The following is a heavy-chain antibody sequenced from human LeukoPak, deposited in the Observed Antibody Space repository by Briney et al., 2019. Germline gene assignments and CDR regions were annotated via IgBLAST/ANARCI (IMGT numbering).Heavy chain of an antibody. CDR3: ARGRFLEWSGHAFDI. J-gene: IGHJ3*02. V-gene: IGHV3-11*04. D-gene: IGHD3-3*01. CDR2: ISSSGSTI. CDR1: GFTFSDYY. Sequence: GGSLRLSCAASGFTFSDYYMSWIRQAPGKGLEWVSYISSSGSTIYYADSVKGRFTISRNNAKSSLYLQMNSLRAEDTAVYYCARGRFLEWSGHAFDIWGQGTMVTVSS.